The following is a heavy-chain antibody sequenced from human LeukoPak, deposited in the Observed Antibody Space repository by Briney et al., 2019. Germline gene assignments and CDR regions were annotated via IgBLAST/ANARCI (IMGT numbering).Heavy chain of an antibody. V-gene: IGHV3-48*03. D-gene: IGHD6-19*01. CDR1: GFTFSSYE. CDR2: ISSSGSTI. CDR3: ARDFPVAGTYYFDY. Sequence: GGSLRLSCAASGFTFSSYEMNWVRQAPGKGLEWVSYISSSGSTIYYADSVRGRFTISRDNAKNTLYLQMNSLRAEDSALYYCARDFPVAGTYYFDYWGQGTLVTVSS. J-gene: IGHJ4*02.